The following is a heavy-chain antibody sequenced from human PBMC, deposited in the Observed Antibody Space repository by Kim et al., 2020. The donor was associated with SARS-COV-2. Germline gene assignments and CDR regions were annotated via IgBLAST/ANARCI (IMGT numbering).Heavy chain of an antibody. D-gene: IGHD5-12*01. Sequence: ADSVKSRFTSSRDNAKNSLYLQMNSRRAEDTAVYYCAREGGMATSTGFDYWGQGTLVTVSS. V-gene: IGHV3-21*04. J-gene: IGHJ4*02. CDR3: AREGGMATSTGFDY.